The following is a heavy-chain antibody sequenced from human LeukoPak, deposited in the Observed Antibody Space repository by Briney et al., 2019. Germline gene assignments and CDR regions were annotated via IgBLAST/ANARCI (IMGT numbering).Heavy chain of an antibody. CDR2: IYHSGST. J-gene: IGHJ4*02. Sequence: PSETLSLTCAVSGYSISSGYYWGWIRQPPGKGLEWIGSIYHSGSTYYNPPLKSRVTISVDTSKNQFSLKLSSVTAADTAVYYCARDSRRYYYGSGSYYIDYWGQGTLVTVSS. D-gene: IGHD3-10*01. CDR3: ARDSRRYYYGSGSYYIDY. V-gene: IGHV4-38-2*02. CDR1: GYSISSGYY.